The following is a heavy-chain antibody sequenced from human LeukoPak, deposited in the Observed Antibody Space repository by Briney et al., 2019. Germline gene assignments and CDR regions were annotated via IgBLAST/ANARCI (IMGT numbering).Heavy chain of an antibody. Sequence: GASVKVSCKASGCIYTYYYMHWVRQAPGQGLEWMGWINPNSGGTHYAQKFQGRVTMTRDTSISTAYMELSRLRSDDTAVYCCATGRWGVDYWGQGTLVTVSS. CDR1: GCIYTYYY. D-gene: IGHD3-16*01. V-gene: IGHV1-2*02. CDR2: INPNSGGT. CDR3: ATGRWGVDY. J-gene: IGHJ4*02.